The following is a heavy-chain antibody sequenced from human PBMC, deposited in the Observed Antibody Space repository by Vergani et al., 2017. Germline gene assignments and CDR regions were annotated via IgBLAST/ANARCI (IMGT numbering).Heavy chain of an antibody. D-gene: IGHD6-19*01. Sequence: QVQLQQWGAGLLKPSETLSLTCTVSGGSISSYYWSWIRQPAGTGLEWIGRIYTSGSTNYNPSLKSRVTMSVDTSKNQFSLKLSSVTAADTAVYYCAREVAVAGTSGWFDPWGQGTLVTVSS. CDR1: GGSISSYY. J-gene: IGHJ5*02. CDR2: IYTSGST. V-gene: IGHV4-59*10. CDR3: AREVAVAGTSGWFDP.